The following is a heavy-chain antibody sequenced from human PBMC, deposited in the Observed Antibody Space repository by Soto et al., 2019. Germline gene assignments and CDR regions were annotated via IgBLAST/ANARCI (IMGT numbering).Heavy chain of an antibody. D-gene: IGHD2-15*01. J-gene: IGHJ4*02. V-gene: IGHV1-3*01. CDR2: INAGNGNT. CDR1: GYTFTSYA. Sequence: ASVKVSCKASGYTFTSYAMHWVRQAPGQRLEWMGWINAGNGNTKYSQKFQGRVTITRDTSASTAYMELSSLRSEDTAVYYCARDLCVATTFDYWGQGTLVTVSS. CDR3: ARDLCVATTFDY.